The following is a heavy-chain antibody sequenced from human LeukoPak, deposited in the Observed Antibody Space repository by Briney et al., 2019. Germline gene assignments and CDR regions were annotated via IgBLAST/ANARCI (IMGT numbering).Heavy chain of an antibody. CDR3: ARVSGYSYGSFDY. Sequence: SETLSLTCAVYGGSFSGYYWSWIRQPPGKGLEWIGEINHSGSTNYNPSLKSRVTISVDTSKNQSSLKLSSVTAADTAVYYCARVSGYSYGSFDYWGQGTLVTASS. CDR1: GGSFSGYY. D-gene: IGHD5-18*01. J-gene: IGHJ4*02. CDR2: INHSGST. V-gene: IGHV4-34*01.